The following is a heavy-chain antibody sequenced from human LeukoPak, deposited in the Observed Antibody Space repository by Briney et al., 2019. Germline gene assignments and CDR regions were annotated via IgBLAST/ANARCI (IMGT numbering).Heavy chain of an antibody. Sequence: ASVKVSCKASGYTFTGYYMHWVRQAPGQGLEWMGWINPNSGGTNYAQKFQGRVTMTRDTSISTAYMELSRLRSDDTAVYYCAGTSYYYDSSGYYRLDYWGQGTLVTVSS. CDR2: INPNSGGT. V-gene: IGHV1-2*02. D-gene: IGHD3-22*01. CDR1: GYTFTGYY. CDR3: AGTSYYYDSSGYYRLDY. J-gene: IGHJ4*02.